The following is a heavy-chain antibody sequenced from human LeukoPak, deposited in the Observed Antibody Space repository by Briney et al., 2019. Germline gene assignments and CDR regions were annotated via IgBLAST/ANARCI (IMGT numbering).Heavy chain of an antibody. CDR2: ISSSSTI. V-gene: IGHV3-48*04. CDR1: GFTFSSYS. CDR3: ARDLRPFDY. Sequence: GGSLRLSCAASGFTFSSYSMNWVRQAPGKGLEWVSYISSSSTIYYADSVKGRFTISRDNAKNSLYLQMNSLRAEDTAVYYCARDLRPFDYWGQGTLVTVSS. J-gene: IGHJ4*02.